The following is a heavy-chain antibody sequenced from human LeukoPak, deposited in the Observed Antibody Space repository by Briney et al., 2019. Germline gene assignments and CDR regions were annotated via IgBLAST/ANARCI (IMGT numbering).Heavy chain of an antibody. CDR2: ITHSGSP. CDR1: RGSLSGYY. V-gene: IGHV4-34*01. Sequence: SETLSLTCGVSRGSLSGYYWRWIRQPPGGGLEWLGEITHSGSPNYNPSLKSRVTISGDTSKKQFSVNLMSVTAADTGVYYCARGVDLWGRGTPVTVSS. CDR3: ARGVDL. J-gene: IGHJ2*01.